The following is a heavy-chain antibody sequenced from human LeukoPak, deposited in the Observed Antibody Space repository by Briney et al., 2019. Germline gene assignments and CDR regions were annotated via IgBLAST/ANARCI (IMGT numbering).Heavy chain of an antibody. D-gene: IGHD3-22*01. V-gene: IGHV1-69*13. J-gene: IGHJ3*02. CDR1: GGTFSSYA. Sequence: GASVKVSCKASGGTFSSYAISWVRQAPGQGLEWMGGIIPIFGTANYAQKFQGRVTITADESTGTAYMELSSLRSEDTAVYYCARLFDSSALSEVAFDIWGQGTMVTVSS. CDR3: ARLFDSSALSEVAFDI. CDR2: IIPIFGTA.